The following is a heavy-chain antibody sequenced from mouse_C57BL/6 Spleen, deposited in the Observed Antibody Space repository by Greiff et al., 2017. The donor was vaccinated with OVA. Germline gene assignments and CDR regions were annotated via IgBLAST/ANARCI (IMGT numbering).Heavy chain of an antibody. CDR2: IDPNSGGT. Sequence: VQLQQPGAELVKPGASVKLSCKASGYTFTSYWMHWVKQRPGRGLEWIGRIDPNSGGTKYNEKFKSKATLTVDKPSSTAYTQLSSLTSEDSAVYYCARSGDYDRFAYWGQGTLVTVSA. V-gene: IGHV1-72*01. CDR3: ARSGDYDRFAY. CDR1: GYTFTSYW. D-gene: IGHD2-4*01. J-gene: IGHJ3*01.